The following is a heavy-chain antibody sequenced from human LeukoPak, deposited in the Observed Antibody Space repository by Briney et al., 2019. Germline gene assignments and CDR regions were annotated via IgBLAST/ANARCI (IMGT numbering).Heavy chain of an antibody. CDR3: ARSLSDYNNNPLGF. CDR2: IYYSGST. CDR1: GGSINSYF. V-gene: IGHV4-59*01. J-gene: IGHJ4*02. D-gene: IGHD4-11*01. Sequence: SETLSLTCTVSGGSINSYFWSWIRQPPGKGLEWIGYIYYSGSTNYNPSLKSRVTISIDTSKNQFSLRPSSVTAADTAVYYCARSLSDYNNNPLGFWGQGTLVTVSS.